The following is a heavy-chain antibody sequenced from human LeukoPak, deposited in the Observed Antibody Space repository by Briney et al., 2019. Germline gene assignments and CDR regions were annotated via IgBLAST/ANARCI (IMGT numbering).Heavy chain of an antibody. D-gene: IGHD6-19*01. CDR3: ATDRGWFFDN. Sequence: GGSLRLSCAASGVTFSSSGMHWVRQAPGTGLEWVAFISHEGIEKYYADSVKGRFTISRDNSKNTLYLQMNSLRDEDTAVFYCATDRGWFFDNWGQGTLVTVAS. CDR1: GVTFSSSG. J-gene: IGHJ4*02. V-gene: IGHV3-30*03. CDR2: ISHEGIEK.